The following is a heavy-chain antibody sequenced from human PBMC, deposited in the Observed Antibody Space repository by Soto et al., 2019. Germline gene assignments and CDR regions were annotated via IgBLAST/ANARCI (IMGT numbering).Heavy chain of an antibody. CDR2: MNPNSGNT. CDR1: GYTFTSYD. CDR3: ARAKSVVVAATFRRKATQGGMDV. J-gene: IGHJ6*02. D-gene: IGHD2-15*01. V-gene: IGHV1-8*01. Sequence: GASVKVSCKTSGYTFTSYDINWVRQATGQGLEWMGWMNPNSGNTGYAQKFQGRVTMTRNTSISTAYMELSSLRSEDTAVYYCARAKSVVVAATFRRKATQGGMDVWGQGTTATVSS.